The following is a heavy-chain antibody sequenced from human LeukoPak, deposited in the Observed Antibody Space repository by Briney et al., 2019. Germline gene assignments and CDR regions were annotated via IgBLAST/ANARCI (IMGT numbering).Heavy chain of an antibody. V-gene: IGHV4-4*07. D-gene: IGHD4-17*01. J-gene: IGHJ4*02. CDR3: ARVGIYGDTGLDY. CDR2: IYTSGST. CDR1: GGSISSYY. Sequence: SXXLSLTXTVSGGSISSYYWSWIRQPAGKGLEWIGRIYTSGSTNYNPSLKSRVTMSVDTSKNQFSLKLSSVTATDTAVYYCARVGIYGDTGLDYWGQGTLVTVSS.